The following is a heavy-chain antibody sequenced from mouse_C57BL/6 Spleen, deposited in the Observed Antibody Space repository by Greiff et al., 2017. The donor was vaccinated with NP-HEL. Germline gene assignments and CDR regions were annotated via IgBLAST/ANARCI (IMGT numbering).Heavy chain of an antibody. J-gene: IGHJ2*01. D-gene: IGHD1-1*01. CDR1: GYTFTDYE. CDR3: TRYSFITTVVANYFDY. Sequence: VQLQQSGAELVRPGASVTLSCKASGYTFTDYEMHWVKQTPVHGLEWIGAIDPETGGTAYNQKFKGKAILTADKSSSTAYMELRSLTSEDSAVYYCTRYSFITTVVANYFDYWGQGTTLTVSS. V-gene: IGHV1-15*01. CDR2: IDPETGGT.